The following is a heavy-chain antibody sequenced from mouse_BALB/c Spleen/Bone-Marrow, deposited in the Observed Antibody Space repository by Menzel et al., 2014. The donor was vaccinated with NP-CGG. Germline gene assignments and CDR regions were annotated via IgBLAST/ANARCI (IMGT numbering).Heavy chain of an antibody. V-gene: IGHV5-12-2*01. J-gene: IGHJ4*01. CDR2: ISNGGGST. CDR3: ARHGYYGSRAMDY. CDR1: GFTFSSYT. Sequence: EVMLVESGGGLVQPGGSLKLSCAASGFTFSSYTMSWVRQTPEKRLEWVAYISNGGGSTYYPDTVKGRFTISRDNAKNTLYLQMSSLKSEDTAMYYCARHGYYGSRAMDYWNQGASIAVSS. D-gene: IGHD1-1*01.